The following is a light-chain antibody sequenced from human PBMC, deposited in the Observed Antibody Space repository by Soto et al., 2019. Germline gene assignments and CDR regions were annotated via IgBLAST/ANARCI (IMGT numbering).Light chain of an antibody. Sequence: QSALTQPASVSGSPGQSITISCTGTSSDVGAYNYVSWYQHHPVKAPKLMIYDVSNRPSGVSNRFSGSKSGNTASLTISGLQAEDEADYYCCSFTSGSTVVFGGGTQLTVL. CDR2: DVS. CDR1: SSDVGAYNY. V-gene: IGLV2-14*03. CDR3: CSFTSGSTVV. J-gene: IGLJ2*01.